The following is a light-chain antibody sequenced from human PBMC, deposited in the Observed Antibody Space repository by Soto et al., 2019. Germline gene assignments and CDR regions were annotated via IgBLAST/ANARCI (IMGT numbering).Light chain of an antibody. CDR2: EVS. J-gene: IGLJ2*01. CDR1: SSDVGGYHY. Sequence: QSALTQPASLSGSPGQSITISCTGSSSDVGGYHYVSWYQQYPGEAPKLVLSEVSNRPSGVSNRFSGSKSGNTASLTISGLQAEDEADYYCCSYTSSTTPLFGGGTKLTVL. CDR3: CSYTSSTTPL. V-gene: IGLV2-14*01.